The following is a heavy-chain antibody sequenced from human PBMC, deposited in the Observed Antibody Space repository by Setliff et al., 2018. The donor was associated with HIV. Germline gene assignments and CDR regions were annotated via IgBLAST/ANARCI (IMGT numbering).Heavy chain of an antibody. CDR3: ATPRGGGY. CDR1: GFTFSDFW. V-gene: IGHV3-7*03. J-gene: IGHJ4*02. CDR2: ISPEGNKK. Sequence: GGSLRLSCAASGFTFSDFWMYWVRQAPGKGLEWVANISPEGNKKYYVGSVKGRFTSSRDNAKSSLFLQMSGLRPEDTAVYYCATPRGGGYWGQGTLVTV.